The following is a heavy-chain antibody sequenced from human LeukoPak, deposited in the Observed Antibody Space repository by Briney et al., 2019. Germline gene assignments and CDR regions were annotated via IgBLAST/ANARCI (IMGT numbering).Heavy chain of an antibody. J-gene: IGHJ3*02. CDR3: ARCRGYSSSWARTFDI. CDR1: GAPISSYH. Sequence: ETLSLTCTVSGAPISSYHWSWIRQPPGKGLDWIGYTYYNGSPHYNPSLKSRVTMSLDTSENQFSLKLTSVTAADPAVYYCARCRGYSSSWARTFDIWGQGTMVTVSS. CDR2: TYYNGSP. D-gene: IGHD6-13*01. V-gene: IGHV4-59*01.